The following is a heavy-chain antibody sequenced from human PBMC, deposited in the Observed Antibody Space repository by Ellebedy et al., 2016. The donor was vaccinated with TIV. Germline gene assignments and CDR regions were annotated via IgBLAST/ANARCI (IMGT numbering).Heavy chain of an antibody. CDR3: ARQPFLLWFGELPGGWFDP. D-gene: IGHD3-10*01. CDR2: IYYSGST. Sequence: SETLSLTCTVSGGSISSSSYYWGWIRQPPGKGLEWIGSIYYSGSTYYNPSLKSRVTISVDTSKNQFSLKLSSVTAADTAVYYCARQPFLLWFGELPGGWFDPWGQGTLVTVSS. CDR1: GGSISSSSYY. V-gene: IGHV4-39*01. J-gene: IGHJ5*02.